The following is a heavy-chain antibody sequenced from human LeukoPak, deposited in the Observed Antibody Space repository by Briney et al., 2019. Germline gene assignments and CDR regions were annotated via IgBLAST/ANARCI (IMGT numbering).Heavy chain of an antibody. CDR1: GFTFTGYY. J-gene: IGHJ4*02. V-gene: IGHV3-11*01. Sequence: GGSLRLSCAASGFTFTGYYMGWIRQAPGRGLEWLAHLISSGHTLSYADSVKGRFTNSRDNAKSSLFLEVNSLRADDTAVYYCARVTYPRPDYWGQGTLVTVSS. CDR2: LISSGHTL. D-gene: IGHD2-21*02. CDR3: ARVTYPRPDY.